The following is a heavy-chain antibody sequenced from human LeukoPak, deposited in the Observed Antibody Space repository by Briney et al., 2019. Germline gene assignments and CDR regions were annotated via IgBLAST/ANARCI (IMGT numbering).Heavy chain of an antibody. CDR2: ISPSGNT. CDR3: ARRVRSADYRLDY. CDR1: GGSFTTYS. D-gene: IGHD4-11*01. Sequence: SETLSLTCAVYGGSFTTYSWTWIRQPPGKSLEWVGEISPSGNTQYNPSLKSRVTISLDASKSQFYLKLNSVTAADTAVYYCARRVRSADYRLDYWGQGTLVTVSS. V-gene: IGHV4-34*01. J-gene: IGHJ4*02.